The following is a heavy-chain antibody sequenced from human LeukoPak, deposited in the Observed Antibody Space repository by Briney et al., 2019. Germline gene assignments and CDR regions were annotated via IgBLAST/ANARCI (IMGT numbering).Heavy chain of an antibody. V-gene: IGHV3-48*03. D-gene: IGHD2-15*01. CDR3: ARGQAASFDY. Sequence: GGSLRLSCAASGFTFSSYEMNWVRQARGKGLDGVSYISSSCSTIYYADSVKGRFTISRDNAKNSLYLQMNSLRAEDTAVYYCARGQAASFDYWGQGTLVTVSS. J-gene: IGHJ4*02. CDR1: GFTFSSYE. CDR2: ISSSCSTI.